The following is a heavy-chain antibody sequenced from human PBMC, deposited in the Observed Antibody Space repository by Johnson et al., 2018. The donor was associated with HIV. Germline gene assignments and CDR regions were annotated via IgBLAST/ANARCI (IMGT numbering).Heavy chain of an antibody. V-gene: IGHV3-30*01. CDR2: ISYDGSNK. J-gene: IGHJ3*02. CDR1: GFTFSRYS. CDR3: ARDGHLRAFDI. D-gene: IGHD3-3*02. Sequence: QVQLVESGGGVVQPGRSLRLSCAASGFTFSRYSMHWVRQAPGKGLQWVAVISYDGSNKYYADSVKGRFTISRDNSMNTLYLQMNSLRAEDTAVYYCARDGHLRAFDIWGQWTMVTVSS.